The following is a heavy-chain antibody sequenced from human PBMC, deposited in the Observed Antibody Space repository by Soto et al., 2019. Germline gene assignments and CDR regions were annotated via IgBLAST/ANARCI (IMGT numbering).Heavy chain of an antibody. CDR2: IYYSGST. V-gene: IGHV4-31*03. J-gene: IGHJ5*02. D-gene: IGHD6-25*01. Sequence: PSETLSLTCTVSGGSISIGGYYWSWILHHPGKGLEWIGYIYYSGSTYYNPSLKSRVTISVDTSKNQFSLKLSSVTAADTAVYYCARDRSYSSESGYWFDHWGQGTLVTVSS. CDR1: GGSISIGGYY. CDR3: ARDRSYSSESGYWFDH.